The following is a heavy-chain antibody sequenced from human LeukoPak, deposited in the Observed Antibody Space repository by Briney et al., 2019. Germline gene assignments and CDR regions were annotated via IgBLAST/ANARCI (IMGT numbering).Heavy chain of an antibody. J-gene: IGHJ6*02. V-gene: IGHV3-48*03. Sequence: GGSLRLSCTASGFTFSSYEMNWVRQAPGKGLEWVSYISSSGTTIYYADSVKGRFTISRDSARNSLYLQMNSRRAEDTAVYYCARRNYISRGGDYSNPFKVRELRYYYYGLDVWGQGTTVTVSS. CDR2: ISSSGTTI. CDR1: GFTFSSYE. CDR3: ARRNYISRGGDYSNPFKVRELRYYYYGLDV. D-gene: IGHD4-11*01.